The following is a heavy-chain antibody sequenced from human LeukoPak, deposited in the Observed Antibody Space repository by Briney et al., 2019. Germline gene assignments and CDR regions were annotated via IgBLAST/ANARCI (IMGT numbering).Heavy chain of an antibody. Sequence: SETLSLTCTVSGGSISNYYWNWIRQPPGKGLEWIGYIYYSGTTNYNPSLKSRVSMSVDTSKNQFSLKLSSVTAADTAVYYCAKSNGYGLVDIWGQGTMVTVSS. CDR2: IYYSGTT. CDR3: AKSNGYGLVDI. CDR1: GGSISNYY. V-gene: IGHV4-59*08. D-gene: IGHD3-10*01. J-gene: IGHJ3*02.